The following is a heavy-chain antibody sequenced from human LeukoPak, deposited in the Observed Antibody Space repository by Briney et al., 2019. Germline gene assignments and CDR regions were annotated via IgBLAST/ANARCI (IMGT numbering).Heavy chain of an antibody. V-gene: IGHV3-53*01. Sequence: GGSLRLSCAASGFTVSSNYMGWVRQAPGKGLEWVSVIYSGGNTYYADSVKGRFTISRDNSRNTMDLQMNSLRAEDTAVYYCARCDSSSWYGIDYWGQGTLVTVSS. CDR2: IYSGGNT. CDR3: ARCDSSSWYGIDY. D-gene: IGHD6-13*01. CDR1: GFTVSSNY. J-gene: IGHJ4*02.